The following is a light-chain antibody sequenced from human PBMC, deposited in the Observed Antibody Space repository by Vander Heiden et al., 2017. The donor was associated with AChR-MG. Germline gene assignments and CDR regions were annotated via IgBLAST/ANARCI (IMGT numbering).Light chain of an antibody. CDR2: DAS. V-gene: IGKV1D-13*01. CDR1: QGISSA. J-gene: IGKJ5*01. Sequence: AIQLTQSPSSRSASVGDRVTITCRASQGISSALAWYQQKPGKAPKLLIYDASSLESGVPSRFSGSGSGTDFTLTISSLQPEDFATYYCQQFNNYLLTFGQGTRLEIK. CDR3: QQFNNYLLT.